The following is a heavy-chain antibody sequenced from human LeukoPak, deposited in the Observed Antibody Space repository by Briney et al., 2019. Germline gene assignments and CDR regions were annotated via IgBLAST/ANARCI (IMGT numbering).Heavy chain of an antibody. V-gene: IGHV4-38-2*01. CDR1: GYSISSGYY. CDR2: IYHSGST. D-gene: IGHD6-13*01. J-gene: IGHJ5*02. CDR3: ARHSSSWYGINWFDP. Sequence: SETLSLTCAVSGYSISSGYYWGWIRQPPGRGLEWIGSIYHSGSTYYNPSLKSRVTISVDTSKNQFSLKLSSVTAADTAVYYCARHSSSWYGINWFDPWGQGTLVTVSS.